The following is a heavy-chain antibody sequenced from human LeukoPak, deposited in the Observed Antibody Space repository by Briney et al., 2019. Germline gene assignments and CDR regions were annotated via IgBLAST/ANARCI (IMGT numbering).Heavy chain of an antibody. CDR1: GFAFSSYA. Sequence: PGGSLRLPCAASGFAFSSYAISWVRQAPGKGLEWVAVIWYDGSNKYYADSVKGRFTISRDNSKNTLYLQMNSLRAEDTAVYYCARELISTTWRGNRSYFDLWGRGTLVTVSS. D-gene: IGHD1-1*01. V-gene: IGHV3-33*08. J-gene: IGHJ2*01. CDR3: ARELISTTWRGNRSYFDL. CDR2: IWYDGSNK.